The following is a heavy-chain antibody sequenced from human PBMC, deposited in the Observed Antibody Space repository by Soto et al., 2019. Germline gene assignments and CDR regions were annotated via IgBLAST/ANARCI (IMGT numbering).Heavy chain of an antibody. CDR3: ARAWGVKWELPGAFDS. V-gene: IGHV3-74*01. CDR2: INADGTST. Sequence: GSLSLSCAASGFTFSNSWMHWVRQVSGKGLEWVSRINADGTSTSYADSFKSRLTLSIDTSKNHFSLKLTSLTPADTALYYCARAWGVKWELPGAFDSWGQGSLVTVSS. D-gene: IGHD1-26*01. CDR1: GFTFSNSW. J-gene: IGHJ4*02.